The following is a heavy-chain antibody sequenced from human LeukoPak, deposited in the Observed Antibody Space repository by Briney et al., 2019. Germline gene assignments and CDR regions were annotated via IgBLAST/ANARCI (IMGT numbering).Heavy chain of an antibody. CDR1: GGSISSSNW. Sequence: PSGTLSLTCAVSGGSISSSNWWSWVRQPPGKGLEWIGEIYHSGSTNYNPFLKSRVTISVDKSKNQFSLKLSSVTAADTAVYYCASPMKYSSGWYDQDYYYYMDVWGKGTTVTVSS. CDR2: IYHSGST. V-gene: IGHV4-4*02. J-gene: IGHJ6*03. CDR3: ASPMKYSSGWYDQDYYYYMDV. D-gene: IGHD6-19*01.